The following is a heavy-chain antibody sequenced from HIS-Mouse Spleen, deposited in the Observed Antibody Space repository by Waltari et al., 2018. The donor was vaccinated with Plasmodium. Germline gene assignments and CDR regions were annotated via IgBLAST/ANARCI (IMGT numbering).Heavy chain of an antibody. Sequence: QLQLQESGPGLVKPSETLSLTCTVSGGSISSSSYYWGWIRQPPGKGLEWIGTIYYSGSTSVNPSLKSRVSISVDTSKNQCSLKLRSLTAADTAVYYCARSIAAAGTEYFQHWGQGTLVTVSS. D-gene: IGHD6-13*01. V-gene: IGHV4-39*07. J-gene: IGHJ1*01. CDR2: IYYSGST. CDR3: ARSIAAAGTEYFQH. CDR1: GGSISSSSYY.